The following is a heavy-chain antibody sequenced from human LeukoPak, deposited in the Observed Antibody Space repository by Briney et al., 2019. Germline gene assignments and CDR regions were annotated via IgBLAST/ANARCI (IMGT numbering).Heavy chain of an antibody. CDR1: GFTFSSYA. CDR3: ARDRGESLNDY. CDR2: ISSNGGST. Sequence: AGSLRLSCAASGFTFSSYAMHWVRQAPGKGLEYVSAISSNGGSTYYANSVKGRFTISRDNSKNTLYLQMGSLRAEDMAVYYCARDRGESLNDYWGQGTLVTVSS. V-gene: IGHV3-64*01. J-gene: IGHJ4*02. D-gene: IGHD3-16*01.